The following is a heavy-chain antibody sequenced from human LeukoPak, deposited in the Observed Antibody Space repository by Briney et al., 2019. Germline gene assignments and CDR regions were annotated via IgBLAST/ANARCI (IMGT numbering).Heavy chain of an antibody. CDR2: INHSGST. CDR3: ARLRYYYDSSGYQLFDY. Sequence: SETLSLTCAVYGGSFSGYYWSWIRQPPGKGLEWIGEINHSGSTNYNPSLKSRHTISVDTSKNQFSLKLSSVTAADTAVYYCARLRYYYDSSGYQLFDYWGQGTLVTVSS. D-gene: IGHD3-22*01. CDR1: GGSFSGYY. V-gene: IGHV4-34*01. J-gene: IGHJ4*02.